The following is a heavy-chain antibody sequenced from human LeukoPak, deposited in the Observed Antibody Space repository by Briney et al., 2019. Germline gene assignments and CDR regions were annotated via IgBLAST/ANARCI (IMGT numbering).Heavy chain of an antibody. J-gene: IGHJ4*02. CDR3: AREGRRRITMARGVQPPDY. V-gene: IGHV1-2*02. CDR1: GYTFTGYY. D-gene: IGHD3-10*01. Sequence: ASVKVSCKASGYTFTGYYMHWVRQAPGQGLEWMGWINPNSGGTNYAQKFQGRVTMTRDTSISTAYMELSRLRSDDTAVYYCAREGRRRITMARGVQPPDYWGQGTLVTVSS. CDR2: INPNSGGT.